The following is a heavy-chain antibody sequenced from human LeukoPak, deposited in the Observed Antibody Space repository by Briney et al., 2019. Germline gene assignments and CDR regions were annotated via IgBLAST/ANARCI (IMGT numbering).Heavy chain of an antibody. CDR3: ARGLERSKTGY. Sequence: SETLSLTCSVYSESFSGGYWSWIRQPPGKGLDWIGEISNNEGIKYSPSLKSRVTISVDTSKNQFSLKLTSVTAADTAVYYCARGLERSKTGYWGQGSLVTVSS. CDR2: ISNNEGI. D-gene: IGHD2-2*01. J-gene: IGHJ4*02. CDR1: SESFSGGY. V-gene: IGHV4-34*01.